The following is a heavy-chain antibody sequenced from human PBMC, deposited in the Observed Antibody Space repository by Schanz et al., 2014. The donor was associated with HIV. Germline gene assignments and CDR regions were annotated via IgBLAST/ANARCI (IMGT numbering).Heavy chain of an antibody. J-gene: IGHJ5*02. Sequence: EVQLLESGGGLIRPGGSLRLSCEASGFTFGSYAMSWVRQAPGKGLEWVSAISDSGGRTYYADSVQGRFTISRDDSKNTLYLQMNSLRAEDTAVYYCATLVVIIMEEKWFDPWGQGTLVTLSS. CDR2: ISDSGGRT. D-gene: IGHD3-22*01. V-gene: IGHV3-23*01. CDR3: ATLVVIIMEEKWFDP. CDR1: GFTFGSYA.